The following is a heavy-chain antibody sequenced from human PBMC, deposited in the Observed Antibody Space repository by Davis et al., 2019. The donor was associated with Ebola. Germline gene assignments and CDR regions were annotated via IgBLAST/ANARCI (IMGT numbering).Heavy chain of an antibody. J-gene: IGHJ3*02. CDR3: AKDMGGLAVAPTDDAFDI. CDR2: ISGDGGST. CDR1: GFTFDDYA. Sequence: GESLKISCAASGFTFDDYAMHWVRQAPGKGLEWVSLISGDGGSTYYADSVKGRFTISRDNSKNSLYLQMNSLRTEDTALYYCAKDMGGLAVAPTDDAFDIWGQGTMVTVSS. D-gene: IGHD6-19*01. V-gene: IGHV3-43*02.